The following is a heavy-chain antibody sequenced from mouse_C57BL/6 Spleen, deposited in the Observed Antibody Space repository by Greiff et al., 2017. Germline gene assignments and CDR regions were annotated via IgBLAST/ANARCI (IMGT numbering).Heavy chain of an antibody. Sequence: VQLQQSGPELVKPGASVKIPCKASGYTFTDYNMDWVKQSHGKSLEWIGDINPNNGGTIYNQKFKGKATLTVDKSSSTAYMGLRSLTAEDTAVYYCARRGGYYEGVWFAYWGQGTLVTVSA. CDR1: GYTFTDYN. CDR3: ARRGGYYEGVWFAY. D-gene: IGHD2-3*01. J-gene: IGHJ3*01. V-gene: IGHV1-18*01. CDR2: INPNNGGT.